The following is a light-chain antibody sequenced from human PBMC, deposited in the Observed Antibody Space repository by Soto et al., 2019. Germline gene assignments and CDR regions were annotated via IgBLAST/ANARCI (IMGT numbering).Light chain of an antibody. CDR3: QQYGSSPET. V-gene: IGKV3-20*01. J-gene: IGKJ1*01. CDR2: GAS. CDR1: QSVNSNY. Sequence: ETVLTQSPGTLSLSPGERATLSCRASQSVNSNYLAWYQQKPGQAPRLLIYGASSRATGIPDRFSGSGSGTDFTLIISRLEPEDFAVYYCQQYGSSPETFGQGTKVDIK.